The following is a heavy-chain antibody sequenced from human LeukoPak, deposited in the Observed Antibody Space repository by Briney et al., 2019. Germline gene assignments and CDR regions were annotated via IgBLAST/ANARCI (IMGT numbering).Heavy chain of an antibody. D-gene: IGHD3-10*01. V-gene: IGHV3-15*01. CDR1: GFTFNNAW. Sequence: GGSLRLSCAASGFTFNNAWMSWVRQAPGKGLEWVGRIRSKSDGGTTEYAEPVKGRFTISRDDAKNTVYLQMNSLKTEDTAVYYCTTDFGQGYWGQGTLVTVSS. CDR3: TTDFGQGY. J-gene: IGHJ4*02. CDR2: IRSKSDGGTT.